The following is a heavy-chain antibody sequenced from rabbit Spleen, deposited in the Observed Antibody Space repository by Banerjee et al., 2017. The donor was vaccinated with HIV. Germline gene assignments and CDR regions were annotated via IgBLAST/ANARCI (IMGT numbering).Heavy chain of an antibody. CDR3: ARWGSSWHFDL. D-gene: IGHD8-1*01. V-gene: IGHV1S40*01. J-gene: IGHJ2*01. CDR2: IHGGSRNNI. CDR1: GFSFSAGYY. Sequence: QSLEESGGDLVKPGASLTLTCTASGFSFSAGYYMCWVRQAPGKGLEWIACIHGGSRNNIYYASWAKGRFTISKTSSTTVTLQMTSLTAADTATYFCARWGSSWHFDLWGPGTLVTVS.